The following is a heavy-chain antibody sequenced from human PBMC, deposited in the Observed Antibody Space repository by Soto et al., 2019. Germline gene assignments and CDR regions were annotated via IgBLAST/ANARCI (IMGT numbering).Heavy chain of an antibody. CDR1: GGSFSGYY. CDR3: ARTPLNGGMDV. Sequence: QVQLQQWGAGLLKPSETLSLTCAVYGGSFSGYYWSWIRQPPGKGLEWIGEINHSGSTNYNPSLNSRVTISVDTSKNQFSLKLSSVTAADTAVYYCARTPLNGGMDVWGQGTTVTVSS. D-gene: IGHD2-8*01. CDR2: INHSGST. V-gene: IGHV4-34*01. J-gene: IGHJ6*02.